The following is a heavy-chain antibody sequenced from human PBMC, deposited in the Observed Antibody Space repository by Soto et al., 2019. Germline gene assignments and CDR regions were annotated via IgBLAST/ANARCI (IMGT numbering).Heavy chain of an antibody. Sequence: QVLLVQSGAEVKKPGASVKVSCKASGYTFTGYYMHWVRQAPGQGLEWMGWINPNSGGTNYAQKFQGRVTMTRDTSISTAYMELSRLRSDDTAVYYCASMVVVPAAIGGWFDPWGQGTLVTVSS. CDR3: ASMVVVPAAIGGWFDP. V-gene: IGHV1-2*02. CDR2: INPNSGGT. CDR1: GYTFTGYY. D-gene: IGHD2-2*02. J-gene: IGHJ5*02.